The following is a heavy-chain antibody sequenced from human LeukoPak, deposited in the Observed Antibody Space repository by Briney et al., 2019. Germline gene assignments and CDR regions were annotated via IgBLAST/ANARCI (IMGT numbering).Heavy chain of an antibody. CDR3: ARGNDFWSGYSVYFDY. D-gene: IGHD3-3*01. V-gene: IGHV3-7*01. CDR2: IKQDGSEK. J-gene: IGHJ4*02. Sequence: GGSLRLSCAASGFTFSSYWMSWVRQAPGKGLEWVANIKQDGSEKYYVDSVKGRFTISRDNAKNSLYLQMNSLRAEDTAVYYCARGNDFWSGYSVYFDYWGQGTLVTVSS. CDR1: GFTFSSYW.